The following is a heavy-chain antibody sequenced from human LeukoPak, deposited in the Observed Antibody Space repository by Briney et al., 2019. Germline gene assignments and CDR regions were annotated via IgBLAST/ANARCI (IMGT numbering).Heavy chain of an antibody. Sequence: ASVKVSCKASGYTFTSYGISWVRQAPGQGLEWMGWISAYNGNTNYAQKLQGRVTMTTDTSTSTAYMELSSLRSEDTAVYYCASLSSLEGFGEFLWGQGTLVTVSS. CDR3: ASLSSLEGFGEFL. J-gene: IGHJ4*02. V-gene: IGHV1-18*01. CDR2: ISAYNGNT. D-gene: IGHD3-10*01. CDR1: GYTFTSYG.